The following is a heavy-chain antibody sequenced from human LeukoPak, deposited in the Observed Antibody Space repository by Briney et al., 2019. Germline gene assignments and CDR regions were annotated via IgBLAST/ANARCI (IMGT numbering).Heavy chain of an antibody. CDR3: ARDREGGAYYYYGMDV. D-gene: IGHD3-16*01. CDR2: ISSSSSYI. J-gene: IGHJ6*02. Sequence: GGSLRLSCAASGFTFSSYSMNWVRQAPGKGLEWVSSISSSSSYIYYADSVKGRFTISRDNAKNSLYLQMNSLRAEDTAVYYCARDREGGAYYYYGMDVWGQGTTVTVSS. CDR1: GFTFSSYS. V-gene: IGHV3-21*01.